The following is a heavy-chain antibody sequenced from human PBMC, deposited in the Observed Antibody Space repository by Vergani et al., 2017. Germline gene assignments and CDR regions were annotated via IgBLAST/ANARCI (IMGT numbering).Heavy chain of an antibody. CDR2: IHPADSDT. V-gene: IGHV5-51*01. CDR1: GYSFTNYW. CDR3: ARLYGRDSSWSKYVDY. J-gene: IGHJ4*02. Sequence: EVQLVQSGAEVKKPGESLKISCQISGYSFTNYWIGWVRQMPGKGLEWMGIIHPADSDTRYSPSFQGQVTISVDKSISTAYLQRSSLRASDRAMYYCARLYGRDSSWSKYVDYWGQGTLVTVSS. D-gene: IGHD3-22*01.